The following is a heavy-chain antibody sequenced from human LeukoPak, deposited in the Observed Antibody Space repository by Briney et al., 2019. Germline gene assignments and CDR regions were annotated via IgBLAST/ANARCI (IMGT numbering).Heavy chain of an antibody. D-gene: IGHD3-22*01. J-gene: IGHJ4*02. CDR1: GFTVSSNC. CDR3: AKDLDSTGYYSYRN. Sequence: PGGSLRLSCAASGFTVSSNCMIWVRQPPGKGLEWVSSISSSSSYMYYADSVKGRFTISRDNAKNTLYLQMNSLRAEDTAVYHCAKDLDSTGYYSYRNWGQGTLVTVSS. CDR2: ISSSSSYM. V-gene: IGHV3-21*04.